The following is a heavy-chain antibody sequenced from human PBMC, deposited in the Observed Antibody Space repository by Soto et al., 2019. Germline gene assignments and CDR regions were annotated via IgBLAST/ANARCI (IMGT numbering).Heavy chain of an antibody. CDR2: ISAYNGNT. CDR3: ARASRGNSRAPSPDY. Sequence: QVQLVQSGAEVKKPGASVKVSCKASGYTFTSYGISWVRQAPGQGLEWMGWISAYNGNTNYAQKLQGRVTMTTDTSTRTAYMELRSLRSDDTAVYYCARASRGNSRAPSPDYWGQGTLVTVSS. V-gene: IGHV1-18*04. D-gene: IGHD2-21*02. CDR1: GYTFTSYG. J-gene: IGHJ4*02.